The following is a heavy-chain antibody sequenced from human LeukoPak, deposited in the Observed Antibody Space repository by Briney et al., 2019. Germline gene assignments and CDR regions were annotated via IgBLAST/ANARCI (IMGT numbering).Heavy chain of an antibody. CDR3: AKAARMYYYYGMDV. J-gene: IGHJ6*02. Sequence: GGSLRLSCAASGFTVSSNYMSWVRQAPGKGLEWVSAISGSGGSTYYADSVKGRFTISRDNSKNTLYLQMNSLRAEDTAVYYCAKAARMYYYYGMDVWGQGTTITVSS. CDR1: GFTVSSNY. CDR2: ISGSGGST. D-gene: IGHD5-18*01. V-gene: IGHV3-23*01.